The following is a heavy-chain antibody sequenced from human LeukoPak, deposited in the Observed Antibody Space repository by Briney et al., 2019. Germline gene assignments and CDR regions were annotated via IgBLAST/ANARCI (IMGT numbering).Heavy chain of an antibody. V-gene: IGHV3-53*01. Sequence: GGSLRLSCAVSGFTVTNNYMSWVRQAPGKGLEWVSIIYPSGGTYYADSVKGRFTISRDNSKNTLYLQMNSLRVEDAAVYYCAKAGIINISWNWFDPWGQGTLVTVSS. D-gene: IGHD6-13*01. CDR3: AKAGIINISWNWFDP. CDR1: GFTVTNNY. CDR2: IYPSGGT. J-gene: IGHJ5*02.